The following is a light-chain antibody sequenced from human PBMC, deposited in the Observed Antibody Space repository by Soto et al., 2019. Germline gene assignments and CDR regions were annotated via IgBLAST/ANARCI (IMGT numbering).Light chain of an antibody. J-gene: IGLJ1*01. CDR2: DIR. CDR3: SSYTSSSTRV. CDR1: SSDVGGYKY. Sequence: QSVLTQPASVSGSPGQSITISCTGTSSDVGGYKYVSWYQQLPGKAPKLMIYDIRNRPSGVSNRFSGSKSGNTASLTISGLQAEDEADYYCSSYTSSSTRVFGTGTKLTVL. V-gene: IGLV2-14*03.